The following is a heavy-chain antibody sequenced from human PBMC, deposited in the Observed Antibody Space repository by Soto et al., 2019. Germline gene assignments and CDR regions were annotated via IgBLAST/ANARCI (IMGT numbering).Heavy chain of an antibody. CDR1: GFSLNSTGMG. CDR3: SLVKGMPSLTTGSL. CDR2: IYWNDDK. D-gene: IGHD4-17*01. J-gene: IGHJ4*02. Sequence: QITLKKSGPTLVKPTQTLTLTCTFSGFSLNSTGMGVGWIRQPPGEALEWLGLIYWNDDKLYNPSLKSRLTITKDTSKKQVVRTMTNMEPVDTATYYCSLVKGMPSLTTGSLWGQGTLVTVSS. V-gene: IGHV2-5*01.